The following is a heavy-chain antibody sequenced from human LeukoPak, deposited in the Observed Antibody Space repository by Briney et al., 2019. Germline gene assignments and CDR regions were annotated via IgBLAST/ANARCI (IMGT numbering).Heavy chain of an antibody. D-gene: IGHD4-17*01. V-gene: IGHV3-74*01. CDR1: GFTFSNHL. CDR2: KSDGTTT. CDR3: ARDYGGLDY. Sequence: PGGSLRLSCVASGFTFSNHLMHWVRQAPGKGLESVSHKSDGTTTTYADSVKGRFTISRDNAKNTVYLQMNSLRADDTAVYYCARDYGGLDYWGQGTLITVSS. J-gene: IGHJ4*02.